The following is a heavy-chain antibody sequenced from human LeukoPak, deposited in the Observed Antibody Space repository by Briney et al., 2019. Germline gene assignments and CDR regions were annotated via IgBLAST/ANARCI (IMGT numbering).Heavy chain of an antibody. J-gene: IGHJ3*02. CDR1: GGSISSYY. CDR3: ARDELRGAFDI. V-gene: IGHV4-59*01. Sequence: SETLSLTCTVSGGSISSYYWSWIRQPPGKGLEWIGYIYYSGSTNYNPSLKSRVIISVDTSKNQFSLKLSSVTAADTAVYYCARDELRGAFDIWGQGTMVTVSS. CDR2: IYYSGST. D-gene: IGHD1-7*01.